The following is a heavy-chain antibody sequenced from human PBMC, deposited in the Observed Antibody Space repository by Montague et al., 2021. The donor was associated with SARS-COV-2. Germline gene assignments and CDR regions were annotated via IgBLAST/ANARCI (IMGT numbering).Heavy chain of an antibody. CDR3: ARREDYYGSGSYPN. CDR2: IYYSGST. V-gene: IGHV4-39*01. J-gene: IGHJ4*02. CDR1: GGSISSSSYY. Sequence: SETRSLTCTVSGGSISSSSYYWGWIRQPPGKGLEWIGSIYYSGSTYYNPSLKSRVTISVDTSKNQFSLKLSSVTAADTAVYHCARREDYYGSGSYPNWGQGTLVTVSS. D-gene: IGHD3-10*01.